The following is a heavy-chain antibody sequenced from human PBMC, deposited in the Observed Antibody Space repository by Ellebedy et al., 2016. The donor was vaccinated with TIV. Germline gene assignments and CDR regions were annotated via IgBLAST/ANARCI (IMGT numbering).Heavy chain of an antibody. J-gene: IGHJ4*02. CDR2: INHSGST. D-gene: IGHD4-11*01. V-gene: IGHV4-34*01. CDR1: GGSFSAYY. Sequence: MPSETLSLTCVVYGGSFSAYYWTWIRQPPGKGLEWIGEINHSGSTNYNPSLKSRVTISVDTSKNQFSLKLSSVTAADTAVYHCARADSNYFTHWGQGTLVTVSS. CDR3: ARADSNYFTH.